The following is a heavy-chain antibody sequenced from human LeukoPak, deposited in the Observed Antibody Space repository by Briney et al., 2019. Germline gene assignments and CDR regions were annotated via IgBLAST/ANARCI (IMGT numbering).Heavy chain of an antibody. CDR1: GFTFSNYD. CDR3: AKDIGPSGYDYGYYFDY. J-gene: IGHJ4*02. Sequence: SGGSLRLSCAASGFTFSNYDMHWVRQATGKGLEWVSGIDTAGDTYYPGSVKGRFTISRDNSKNSLYLQMNSLRAEDTALYYCAKDIGPSGYDYGYYFDYWGQGTLVTVSS. D-gene: IGHD5-12*01. CDR2: IDTAGDT. V-gene: IGHV3-13*01.